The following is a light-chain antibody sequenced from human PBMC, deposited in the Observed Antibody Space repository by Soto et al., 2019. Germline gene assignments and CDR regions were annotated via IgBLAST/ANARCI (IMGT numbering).Light chain of an antibody. Sequence: DIQMTQSPSSLSASVGDRVTITCRANQGIRRFLQWYQQKPGQAPKFLIYAASSLQSGVPSRFSGSGSGTDFTLTISSLQPEDFATYYCQQSYSIPYTFGQGTKLDIK. CDR3: QQSYSIPYT. CDR1: QGIRRF. CDR2: AAS. V-gene: IGKV1-39*01. J-gene: IGKJ2*01.